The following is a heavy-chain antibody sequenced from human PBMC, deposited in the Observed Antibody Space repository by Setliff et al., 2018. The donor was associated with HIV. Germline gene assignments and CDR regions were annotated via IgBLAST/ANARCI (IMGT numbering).Heavy chain of an antibody. CDR3: ARENGSSWSYDGFDI. J-gene: IGHJ3*02. CDR1: SYSISGGYY. V-gene: IGHV4-38-2*02. CDR2: IYHSGSA. D-gene: IGHD6-13*01. Sequence: TLSLTCGVSSYSISGGYYWGWIRQPPGKGLEWIGSIYHSGSAYYNPSLKSRVTISLDTSKNQFSLKLSSVTAADTAVYYCARENGSSWSYDGFDIWGQGTLVTVSS.